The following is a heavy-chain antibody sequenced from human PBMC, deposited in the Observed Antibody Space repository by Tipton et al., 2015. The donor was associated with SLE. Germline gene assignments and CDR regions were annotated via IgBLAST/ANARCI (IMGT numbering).Heavy chain of an antibody. D-gene: IGHD1-1*01. CDR3: ARAGSAWNLFDY. J-gene: IGHJ4*02. CDR1: GGSFSGYY. V-gene: IGHV4-34*01. CDR2: INHSGST. Sequence: LRLSCAVYGGSFSGYYWSWIRQPPGKGLEWIGEINHSGSTNYNPSLKSRVTISVDTSKNQFSLKLSSVTAADTAVYYCARAGSAWNLFDYWGQGTLVTVSS.